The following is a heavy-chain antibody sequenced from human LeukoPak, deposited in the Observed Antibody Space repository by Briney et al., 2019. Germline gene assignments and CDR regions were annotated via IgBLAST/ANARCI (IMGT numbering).Heavy chain of an antibody. CDR3: AKGVVSGTLYYYGMDV. Sequence: GGSLILSCAASGFTFSSYEMNWVRQAPGKGLEWVSYISSSGSPIYYADSVEGRFTISRDNAKNSLYLQMNILTAEDTATYYCAKGVVSGTLYYYGMDVWGQGTRFIVSS. CDR1: GFTFSSYE. CDR2: ISSSGSPI. J-gene: IGHJ6*02. V-gene: IGHV3-48*03. D-gene: IGHD6-13*01.